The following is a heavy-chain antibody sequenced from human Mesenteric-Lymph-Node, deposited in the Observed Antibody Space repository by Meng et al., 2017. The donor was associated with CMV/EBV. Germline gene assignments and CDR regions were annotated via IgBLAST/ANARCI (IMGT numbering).Heavy chain of an antibody. D-gene: IGHD3-3*01. CDR1: GFTFSDYA. CDR2: ISGSGGST. CDR3: AKLSITIFGVANSLFDY. V-gene: IGHV3-23*01. Sequence: GESLKISCAASGFTFSDYAMTWVRQCPGKGLEWVSGISGSGGSTYSADSVKGRFTISRDNSENTLYLQMNSLRAEDTAVYYCAKLSITIFGVANSLFDYWGQGTLVTVSS. J-gene: IGHJ4*02.